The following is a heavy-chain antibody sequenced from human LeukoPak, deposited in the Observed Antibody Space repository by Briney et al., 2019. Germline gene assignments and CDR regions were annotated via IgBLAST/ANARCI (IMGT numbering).Heavy chain of an antibody. J-gene: IGHJ4*02. V-gene: IGHV3-9*01. D-gene: IGHD6-13*01. Sequence: GGSLRLSCAASGFTFDDYAMHWVRQAPGKGLEWVSGISWNSDSIGYADSVKGRFTISRDNAKNSLYLQMNSLRAEDTAVYYCARAPHSGYSSSWYGGFDYWGQGTLVTVSS. CDR2: ISWNSDSI. CDR1: GFTFDDYA. CDR3: ARAPHSGYSSSWYGGFDY.